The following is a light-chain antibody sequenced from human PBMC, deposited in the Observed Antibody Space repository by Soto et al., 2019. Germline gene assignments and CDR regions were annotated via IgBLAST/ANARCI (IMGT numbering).Light chain of an antibody. Sequence: NFMLTQPHSVSESPGKTVTISCTGSSGSIGSDYVQWFQQRPGSAPTTVIFEDNQRPSGVSDRFSGSVDSSSNSASLTISGLQTEDEADYYCQSYDSSLSGRPYVFGTGTKLTVL. CDR1: SGSIGSDY. V-gene: IGLV6-57*02. CDR2: EDN. CDR3: QSYDSSLSGRPYV. J-gene: IGLJ1*01.